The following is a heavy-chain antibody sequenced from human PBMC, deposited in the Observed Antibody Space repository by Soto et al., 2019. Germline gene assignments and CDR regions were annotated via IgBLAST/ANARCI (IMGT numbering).Heavy chain of an antibody. D-gene: IGHD6-13*01. CDR3: AKTTQYSSSYHY. J-gene: IGHJ4*02. CDR1: GFTFSSYG. V-gene: IGHV3-30*18. CDR2: ISYDGSNK. Sequence: RLSCAASGFTFSSYGVHWVRQAPGKGLEWVAVISYDGSNKYYADSVKGRFTISRDNSKNTLYLQMNSLRAEDTAVYYCAKTTQYSSSYHYWGQGNLVTVSS.